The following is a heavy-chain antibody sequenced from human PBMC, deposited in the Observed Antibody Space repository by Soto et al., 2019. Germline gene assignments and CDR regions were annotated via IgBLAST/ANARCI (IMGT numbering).Heavy chain of an antibody. CDR3: IRVSCSSTRCYYFDY. Sequence: KASETLSLTCAVSGYSITSGYYWGWIRQPPGKGLEWIGNIYNGRSAFYNPSLKSRVTISVDTSKNQFSLKLSSVAAADTALYYCIRVSCSSTRCYYFDYWGQGTLVTVSS. CDR1: GYSITSGYY. J-gene: IGHJ4*02. D-gene: IGHD2-2*01. V-gene: IGHV4-38-2*01. CDR2: IYNGRSA.